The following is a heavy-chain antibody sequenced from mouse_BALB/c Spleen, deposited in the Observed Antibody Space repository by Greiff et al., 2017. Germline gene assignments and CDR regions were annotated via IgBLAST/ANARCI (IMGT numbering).Heavy chain of an antibody. CDR3: ARGDYYGSSEYY. J-gene: IGHJ2*01. Sequence: EVMLVESGGGLVKPGGSLKLSCAASGFTFSSYAMSWVRQTPEKRLEWVASISSGGSTYYPDSVKGRFTISRDNARNILYLQMSSLRSEDTAMYYCARGDYYGSSEYYWGQGTTLTVSS. CDR2: ISSGGST. D-gene: IGHD1-1*01. CDR1: GFTFSSYA. V-gene: IGHV5-6-5*01.